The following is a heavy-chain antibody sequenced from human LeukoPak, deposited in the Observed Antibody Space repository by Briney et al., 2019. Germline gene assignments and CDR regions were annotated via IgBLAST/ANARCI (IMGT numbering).Heavy chain of an antibody. J-gene: IGHJ4*02. Sequence: SVTVSCKACGRILSSYAISWVRQPPAQAREWMGGIIPIFGTANYAQKFQGRVPITADQSTSTDYMELSSLRPEDTAEYYCASFVLRLLEWFEYYFDYGGQGTLLTVSS. D-gene: IGHD3-3*01. V-gene: IGHV1-69*01. CDR1: GRILSSYA. CDR2: IIPIFGTA. CDR3: ASFVLRLLEWFEYYFDY.